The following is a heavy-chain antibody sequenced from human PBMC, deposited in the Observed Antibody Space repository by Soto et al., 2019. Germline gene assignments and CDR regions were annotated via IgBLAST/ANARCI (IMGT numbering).Heavy chain of an antibody. J-gene: IGHJ5*02. Sequence: QVQLVQSGAEVRKPGASVKISCKASGYTFTSYAIHWLRQAPGQRLEWMGWINGGAGDTRYSVNFQGRVTFTRDTAATTAFMDLSSLSFADTAIYYCARSPSRMAAETQLDPWGQGTLVTVSS. CDR2: INGGAGDT. CDR3: ARSPSRMAAETQLDP. D-gene: IGHD6-6*01. V-gene: IGHV1-3*01. CDR1: GYTFTSYA.